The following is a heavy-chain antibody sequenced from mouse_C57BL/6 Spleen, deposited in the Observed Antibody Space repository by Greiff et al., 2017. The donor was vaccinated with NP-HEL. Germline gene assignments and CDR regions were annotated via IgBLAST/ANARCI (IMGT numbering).Heavy chain of an antibody. V-gene: IGHV5-6*01. D-gene: IGHD2-1*01. CDR3: ARDGNYGYFDV. J-gene: IGHJ1*03. CDR1: GFTFSSYG. Sequence: EVQRVESGGDLVKPGGSLKLSCAASGFTFSSYGMSWVRQTPDKRLEWVATISSGGSYTYYPDSVKGRFTISRDNAKNTRYLQMSSLKSEDTAMYYCARDGNYGYFDVWGTGTTVTVSS. CDR2: ISSGGSYT.